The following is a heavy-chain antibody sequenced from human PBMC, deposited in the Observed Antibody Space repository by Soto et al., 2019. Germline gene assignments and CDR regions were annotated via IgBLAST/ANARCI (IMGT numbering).Heavy chain of an antibody. J-gene: IGHJ4*02. CDR2: MYWDNDK. D-gene: IGHD2-2*02. CDR3: AHSADIQPFDY. Sequence: QITLKESGPTLVKPTQTLTLTCTFSGFSLSTSEVGVGWIRQPPGKALEWLALMYWDNDKRYSPSLKNRLTITKDTPKNQVVLTTNNMDPVDTAKYYAAHSADIQPFDYRGQGTLVTVSS. V-gene: IGHV2-5*02. CDR1: GFSLSTSEVG.